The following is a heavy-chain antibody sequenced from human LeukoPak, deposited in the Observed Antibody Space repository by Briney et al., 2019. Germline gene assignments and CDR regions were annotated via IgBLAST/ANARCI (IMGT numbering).Heavy chain of an antibody. CDR3: ARGDYDYVWGSRFDP. CDR2: IDDSGNT. V-gene: IGHV4-59*02. D-gene: IGHD3-16*01. J-gene: IGHJ5*02. CDR1: GGSVNNYF. Sequence: PSETLSLTCTVSGGSVNNYFWSWIRRPPGKGLEWIGYIDDSGNTDYNPSLKSQVSISIAKSKNQFFLKLSSVTAADTAMYYCARGDYDYVWGSRFDPWGQGTLVTVSS.